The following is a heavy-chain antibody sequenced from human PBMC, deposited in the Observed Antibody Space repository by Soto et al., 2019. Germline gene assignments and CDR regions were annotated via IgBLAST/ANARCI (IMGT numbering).Heavy chain of an antibody. Sequence: PGGSLRLSCTASGFTFSGSAIHWVRQASGKGLEWVARIRSKGNNYATAYAASVKGRFTISRDDSKKTAYLQLNSLKAEDTAIYYCARIYSDALDIWGQGTMVTVS. CDR2: IRSKGNNYAT. CDR1: GFTFSGSA. V-gene: IGHV3-73*01. J-gene: IGHJ3*02. CDR3: ARIYSDALDI. D-gene: IGHD1-26*01.